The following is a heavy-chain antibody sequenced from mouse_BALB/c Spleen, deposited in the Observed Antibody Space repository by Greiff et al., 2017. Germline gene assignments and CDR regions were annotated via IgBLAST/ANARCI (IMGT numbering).Heavy chain of an antibody. J-gene: IGHJ4*01. Sequence: VQLVESGPGLVQPSQSLSITCTVSGFSLTSYGVHWVRQSPGKGLEWLGVIWSGGSTDYNAAFISRLSISKDNSKSQVFFKMNSLRANDTAIYYCARKPYGYVGDAMDYWGQGTSVTVSA. CDR1: GFSLTSYG. D-gene: IGHD1-2*01. V-gene: IGHV2-2*02. CDR2: IWSGGST. CDR3: ARKPYGYVGDAMDY.